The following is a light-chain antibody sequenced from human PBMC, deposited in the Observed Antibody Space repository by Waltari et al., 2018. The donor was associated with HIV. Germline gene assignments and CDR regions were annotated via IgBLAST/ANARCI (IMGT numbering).Light chain of an antibody. CDR1: SSDVGGYNY. CDR2: DVS. V-gene: IGLV2-14*03. CDR3: SSYTSSSTWV. Sequence: QSALTQPASVSGSPGQSITISCTGTSSDVGGYNYVSWYQQHPGKAPKLMIYDVSNRPSGVSNRFSGSKSGNTASLTISGLQAEDEAAYYCSSYTSSSTWVFGGVTKLTVL. J-gene: IGLJ3*02.